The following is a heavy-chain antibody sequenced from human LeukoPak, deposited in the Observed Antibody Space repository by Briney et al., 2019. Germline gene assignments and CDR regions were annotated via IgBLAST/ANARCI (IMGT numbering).Heavy chain of an antibody. CDR1: GFTFSSYA. V-gene: IGHV3-23*01. D-gene: IGHD3-3*01. J-gene: IGHJ4*02. CDR3: AKGWSAYGNYFDY. Sequence: PGGSLRLSCSASGFTFSSYAMSWVRQAPGKGLEWVSAISGSGGSTYYADSVKGRFTISRDNSKNTLYLQMNSLRAEDTAVYYCAKGWSAYGNYFDYWGQGTLVTVSS. CDR2: ISGSGGST.